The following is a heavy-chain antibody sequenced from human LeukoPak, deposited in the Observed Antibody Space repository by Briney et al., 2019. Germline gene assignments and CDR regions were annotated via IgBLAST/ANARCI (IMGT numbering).Heavy chain of an antibody. CDR3: ARGSVWYSGSYYALWVRAFDI. J-gene: IGHJ3*02. Sequence: PSETLSLTCAVYGGSFSGYYWSWIRQPPGQGLEWIGEINHSGSTNYNPSLKSRVTISVDTSKNQFSLKLSCVTAADTAVYYCARGSVWYSGSYYALWVRAFDIWGQGTMVTVSS. CDR1: GGSFSGYY. CDR2: INHSGST. V-gene: IGHV4-34*01. D-gene: IGHD1-26*01.